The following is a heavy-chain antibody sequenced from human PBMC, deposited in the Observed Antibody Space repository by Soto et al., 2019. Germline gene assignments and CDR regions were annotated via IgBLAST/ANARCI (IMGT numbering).Heavy chain of an antibody. V-gene: IGHV3-7*04. D-gene: IGHD3-22*01. CDR1: GFTFSSYW. J-gene: IGHJ3*02. CDR2: IKADGSEK. CDR3: ARGHYYEASGPFSDACDI. Sequence: VQLVESGGGLVPPGKSLRLSCAASGFTFSSYWMNWVRQAPGKGLEWVANIKADGSEKWYVDSVKGRLTISRDNVKRPLYLHMNCMRAGDTAVYCCARGHYYEASGPFSDACDIWGQGTMVTVSS.